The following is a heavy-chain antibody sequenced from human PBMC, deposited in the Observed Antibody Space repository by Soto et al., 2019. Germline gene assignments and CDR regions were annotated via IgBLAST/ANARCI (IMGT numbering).Heavy chain of an antibody. V-gene: IGHV3-23*01. CDR3: AKGRGYYSSTSCYVGSDY. CDR1: GFTFSSYA. D-gene: IGHD2-2*01. J-gene: IGHJ4*02. Sequence: EVQLLESGGGLVQPGGSLRLSCAASGFTFSSYAMSWVRQAPGKGLEWVSAISGSGGSTYYADSVKGRFTISSANSKNTLYLQMNSLRAEATDVYYCAKGRGYYSSTSCYVGSDYWGQGTLVTVSS. CDR2: ISGSGGST.